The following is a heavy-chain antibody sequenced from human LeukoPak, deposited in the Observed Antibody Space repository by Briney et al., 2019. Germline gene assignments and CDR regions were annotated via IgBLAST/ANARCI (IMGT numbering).Heavy chain of an antibody. CDR1: GFTFSNAW. D-gene: IGHD3-3*01. CDR3: ARESTIFGVVPYYFDY. V-gene: IGHV3-23*01. Sequence: GGSLRLSCAASGFTFSNAWMSWVRQAPGKGLEWVSAISGSGGSTYYADSVKGRFTISRDNSKNTLYLQMNSLRAEDTAVYYCARESTIFGVVPYYFDYWGQGTLVTVSS. J-gene: IGHJ4*02. CDR2: ISGSGGST.